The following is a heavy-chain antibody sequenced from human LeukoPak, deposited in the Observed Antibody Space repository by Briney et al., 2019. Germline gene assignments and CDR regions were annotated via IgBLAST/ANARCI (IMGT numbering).Heavy chain of an antibody. CDR1: GGSISSYY. J-gene: IGHJ4*02. CDR3: ASPSEDSSGRESFVY. CDR2: VYCSGST. Sequence: PSETLSLTCTVSGGSISSYYWSWIRQTPREGLEWIGDVYCSGSTNYNPSLKSRVTISVDTSKNQFSLKLSSVTAADTAVYYCASPSEDSSGRESFVYWGQGTLVTVSS. V-gene: IGHV4-59*01. D-gene: IGHD6-19*01.